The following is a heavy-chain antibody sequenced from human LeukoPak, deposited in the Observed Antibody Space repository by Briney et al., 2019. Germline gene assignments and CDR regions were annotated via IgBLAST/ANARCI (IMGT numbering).Heavy chain of an antibody. Sequence: GGSLRLSCAASGFSFSSYAMSWVRQAPGKGLEWVSAISGSGGSIYYADSVKGRFTISGDNSKNTLYLQMNSLRADDTAVYYCAKGIPVTAIRYFDYWGQGTLVTVSS. CDR1: GFSFSSYA. V-gene: IGHV3-23*01. D-gene: IGHD2-21*02. CDR2: ISGSGGSI. CDR3: AKGIPVTAIRYFDY. J-gene: IGHJ4*02.